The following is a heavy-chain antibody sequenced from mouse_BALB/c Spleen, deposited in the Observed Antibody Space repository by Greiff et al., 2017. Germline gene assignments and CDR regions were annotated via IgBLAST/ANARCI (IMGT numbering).Heavy chain of an antibody. CDR3: TTPYYYGSSYVAY. CDR2: IYPGNSDT. CDR1: GYSFTSYW. V-gene: IGHV1-5*01. J-gene: IGHJ3*01. Sequence: VQLKESGTVLARPGASVKMSCKASGYSFTSYWMHWVKQRPGQGLEWIGAIYPGNSDTSYNQKFKGKAKLTAVTSASTAYMELSSLTNEDSAVYYCTTPYYYGSSYVAYWGQGTLVTVSA. D-gene: IGHD1-1*01.